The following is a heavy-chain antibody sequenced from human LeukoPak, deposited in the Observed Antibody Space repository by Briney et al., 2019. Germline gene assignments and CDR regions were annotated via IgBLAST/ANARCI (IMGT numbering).Heavy chain of an antibody. J-gene: IGHJ5*02. CDR3: ARASCSGGNCYSSRGMFDT. Sequence: GGSLRLSCAASGFTFSSYAMHWVRQAPGKGLEYVSAISSNGGSTYYANSVKGRFTISRDNSKNTLYLQMGSLRAEDMAVYYCARASCSGGNCYSSRGMFDTWGQGTLVTVSS. CDR1: GFTFSSYA. V-gene: IGHV3-64*01. D-gene: IGHD2-15*01. CDR2: ISSNGGST.